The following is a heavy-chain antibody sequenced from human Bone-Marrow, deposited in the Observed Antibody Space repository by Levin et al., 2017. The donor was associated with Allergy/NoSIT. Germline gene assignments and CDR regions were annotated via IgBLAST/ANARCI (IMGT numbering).Heavy chain of an antibody. CDR1: GDSIISATYY. Sequence: SETLSLTCTVSGDSIISATYYWGWVRQPPGKGLEWSGSVYFSGSTYLSPFLKSRVTMSVDTSRSHFSLHLSSVTAADTAVYYGARVPALRFLDWFLDYWGRGVLVTVSS. J-gene: IGHJ4*02. CDR2: VYFSGST. V-gene: IGHV4-39*02. D-gene: IGHD3-9*01. CDR3: ARVPALRFLDWFLDY.